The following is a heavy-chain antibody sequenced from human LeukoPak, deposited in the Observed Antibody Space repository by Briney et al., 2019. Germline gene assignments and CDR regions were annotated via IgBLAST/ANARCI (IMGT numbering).Heavy chain of an antibody. J-gene: IGHJ5*02. V-gene: IGHV4-34*01. Sequence: SETLSLTCAVYGGSFSGYYWSWIRQPPGKGLEWIGNIYRRGSTHYNPSLKSRVTISVDTSKNQFSLKLSSVTAADTAVYYCARGGGGGSGSYYNWFDPWGQGTLVTVSS. CDR3: ARGGGGGSGSYYNWFDP. D-gene: IGHD3-10*01. CDR1: GGSFSGYY. CDR2: IYRRGST.